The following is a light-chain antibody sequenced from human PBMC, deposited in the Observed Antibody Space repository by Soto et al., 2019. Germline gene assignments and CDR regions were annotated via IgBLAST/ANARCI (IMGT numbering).Light chain of an antibody. CDR2: KAS. Sequence: DIQMTQSPFTLSASVGDRVTITCRASQSISMSLAWHQQKPGKAPKPLLYKASSLESGAPSRFSGSRSGTEFILTISSLQPDDFATYYCQQYRNFPWTFGQGTKVEIK. J-gene: IGKJ1*01. CDR1: QSISMS. CDR3: QQYRNFPWT. V-gene: IGKV1-5*03.